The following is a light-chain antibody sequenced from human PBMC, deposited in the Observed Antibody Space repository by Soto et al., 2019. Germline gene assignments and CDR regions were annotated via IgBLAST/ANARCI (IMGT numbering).Light chain of an antibody. CDR3: QHYNSYSEA. CDR2: KAS. J-gene: IGKJ1*01. Sequence: DIQMTQSPSTLSGSVGDRVTITCRASQTISSWLAWDQQKPGKDPKLLIYKASTLKSGVTSRFSGSGSGTEFTLTISSLQPDDFATSYCQHYNSYSEAFGQGTKVELK. V-gene: IGKV1-5*03. CDR1: QTISSW.